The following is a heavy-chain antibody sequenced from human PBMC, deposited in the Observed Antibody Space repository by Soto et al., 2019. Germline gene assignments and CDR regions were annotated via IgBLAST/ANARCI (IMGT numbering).Heavy chain of an antibody. J-gene: IGHJ4*02. CDR1: GFTFSNAW. Sequence: GGSLRLSCAASGFTFSNAWMSWVRQAPGKGLEWVGRIKSKTDGGTTDYAAPVKGRFTISRDDSKNTLYLQMNSLKTEDTAVYYCTTDLIDITMVRGVIENRPRTFDYWGQGTLVTVSS. CDR2: IKSKTDGGTT. D-gene: IGHD3-10*01. V-gene: IGHV3-15*01. CDR3: TTDLIDITMVRGVIENRPRTFDY.